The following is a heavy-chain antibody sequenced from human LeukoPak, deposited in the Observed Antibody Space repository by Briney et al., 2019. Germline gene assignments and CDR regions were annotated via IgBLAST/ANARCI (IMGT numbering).Heavy chain of an antibody. D-gene: IGHD3-3*01. V-gene: IGHV1-69*06. CDR2: IIPIFGTA. J-gene: IGHJ6*04. CDR3: ARSHTIFGEVGMDV. CDR1: GGTFSSFS. Sequence: ASVKVSCKASGGTFSSFSISWVRQAPGQGLEWMGGIIPIFGTANYAQKFQGRVTITADKSTSTAYMELSRLRSDDTAVYYCARSHTIFGEVGMDVWGKGTTVTVSS.